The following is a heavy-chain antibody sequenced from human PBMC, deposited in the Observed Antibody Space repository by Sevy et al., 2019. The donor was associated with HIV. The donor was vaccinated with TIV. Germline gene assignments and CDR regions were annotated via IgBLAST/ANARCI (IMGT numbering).Heavy chain of an antibody. Sequence: TLSLTCTVSGGSVSSGSYYWSWIRQPPGKGLEWIGYIYYSGSTNYNSSLKSRVTISVDTSKNQFSLKLSSVTAADTAVYYCARDSVGSPFDYWGQGTLVTVSS. D-gene: IGHD3-10*01. CDR2: IYYSGST. J-gene: IGHJ4*02. CDR1: GGSVSSGSYY. CDR3: ARDSVGSPFDY. V-gene: IGHV4-61*01.